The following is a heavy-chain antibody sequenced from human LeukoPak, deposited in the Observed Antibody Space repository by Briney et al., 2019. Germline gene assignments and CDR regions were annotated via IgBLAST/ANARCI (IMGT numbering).Heavy chain of an antibody. CDR2: IYYSGST. CDR1: GGSLSSNSNY. Sequence: SESLSLTCTISGGSLSSNSNYWGWIRQPPGKGREWIGSIYYSGSTYYNVSLKSRVTISVDTSKNQFSLKLISATAADTAVYYCARLRTVSHDAFDIWGQGTMVTVSA. V-gene: IGHV4-39*01. D-gene: IGHD2-8*02. J-gene: IGHJ3*02. CDR3: ARLRTVSHDAFDI.